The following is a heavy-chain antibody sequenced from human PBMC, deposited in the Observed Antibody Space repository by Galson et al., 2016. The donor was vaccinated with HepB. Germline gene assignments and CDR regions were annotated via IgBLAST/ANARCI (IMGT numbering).Heavy chain of an antibody. CDR3: ASEGDGYYGSTTHFDH. J-gene: IGHJ4*02. V-gene: IGHV3-11*01. Sequence: LRLSCAASGFTFGDFYFSWVRQAPGQGLEWISYISSGGETIYYADSVKGRFTISRDNARSSLYLHMNSLRAEDSAVYYCASEGDGYYGSTTHFDHWGQGTLVTVSS. D-gene: IGHD3-10*01. CDR2: ISSGGETI. CDR1: GFTFGDFY.